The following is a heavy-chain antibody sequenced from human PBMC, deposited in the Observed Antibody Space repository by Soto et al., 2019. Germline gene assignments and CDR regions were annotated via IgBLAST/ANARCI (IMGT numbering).Heavy chain of an antibody. J-gene: IGHJ4*02. CDR3: AKGSFGFDY. D-gene: IGHD3-10*01. CDR1: GAYIRSSSYY. CDR2: IYYSDST. Sequence: PDPPSLTSTVYGAYIRSSSYYWGWIRQPPGKGLEWIGSIYYSDSTYYADSVKGRFTTSRDNSKNTLYLQMNSLRAEDTAIYYCAKGSFGFDYWGQGTLVTVSS. V-gene: IGHV4-39*07.